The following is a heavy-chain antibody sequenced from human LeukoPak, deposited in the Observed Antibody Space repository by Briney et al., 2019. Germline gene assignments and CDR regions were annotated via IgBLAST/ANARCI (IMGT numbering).Heavy chain of an antibody. CDR2: ITWDSGST. D-gene: IGHD7-27*01. V-gene: IGHV3-9*01. Sequence: GGSLRLSCAASGFTFHDYTMHWVRQVPGKGREWVSGITWDSGSTDYADSVQGRFTISRDNAKNSLYVQMDSLRPEDTALYYCVTSNWGSPFDYWGQGTLVTVSS. J-gene: IGHJ4*02. CDR3: VTSNWGSPFDY. CDR1: GFTFHDYT.